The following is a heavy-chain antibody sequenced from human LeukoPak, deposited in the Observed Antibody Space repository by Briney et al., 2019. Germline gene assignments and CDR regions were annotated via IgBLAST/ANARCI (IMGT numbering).Heavy chain of an antibody. D-gene: IGHD5-24*01. J-gene: IGHJ4*02. V-gene: IGHV4-59*01. Sequence: PSETLSLTCSVSGGSISNYYWSWIRQPPGKGLQWIGYIYYSGSTKYNSSLKSRVTISVQTSNNQFSLKLSSVTAADTAVYYCARSSSILTIPTFVYWRRGTLVTVSS. CDR3: ARSSSILTIPTFVY. CDR2: IYYSGST. CDR1: GGSISNYY.